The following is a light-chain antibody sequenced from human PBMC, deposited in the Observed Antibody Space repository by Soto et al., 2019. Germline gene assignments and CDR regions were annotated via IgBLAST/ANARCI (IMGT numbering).Light chain of an antibody. Sequence: EIMLTQSPGTLSLSPGERATLSCRASQSVSSSYLAWYQQKPGQAPRLLIYGASSRATGIPDRFSGSGSGTDFTLTISRLEPEDFAVYYCQQYGRSPWRFGQGT. CDR3: QQYGRSPWR. CDR2: GAS. J-gene: IGKJ1*01. CDR1: QSVSSSY. V-gene: IGKV3-20*01.